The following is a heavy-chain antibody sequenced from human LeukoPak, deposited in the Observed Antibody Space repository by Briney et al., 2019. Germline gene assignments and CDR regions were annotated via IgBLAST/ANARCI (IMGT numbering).Heavy chain of an antibody. J-gene: IGHJ6*03. Sequence: ASVKVSCKASGYTFTGYYMHWVRQAPGQGLEWMGWINPNSGGTNYAQKFQGRVTMTRDTSISTAYMELSRLRSDDTAVYYCAIAAAPYYYYMDVWGKGTTVTISS. CDR1: GYTFTGYY. D-gene: IGHD6-13*01. CDR2: INPNSGGT. CDR3: AIAAAPYYYYMDV. V-gene: IGHV1-2*02.